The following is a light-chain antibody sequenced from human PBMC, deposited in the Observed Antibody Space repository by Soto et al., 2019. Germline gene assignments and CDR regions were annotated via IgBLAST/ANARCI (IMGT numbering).Light chain of an antibody. CDR3: SSYTSYNTWV. Sequence: QSVLTQPASASGSPGLSITISCTGTSSDVGGHNYVSWYQQHPGKAPKLMIYEVNNRPSGVSNRFSGSKSGNTASLTISGLQAEDEADYYCSSYTSYNTWVFGGGTKVTVL. CDR2: EVN. J-gene: IGLJ3*02. CDR1: SSDVGGHNY. V-gene: IGLV2-14*01.